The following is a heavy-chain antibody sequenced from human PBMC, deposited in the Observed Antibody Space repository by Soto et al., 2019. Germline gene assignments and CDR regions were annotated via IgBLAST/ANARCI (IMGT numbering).Heavy chain of an antibody. D-gene: IGHD6-6*01. Sequence: EVQLVESGGGLVQPGGSLRLSCAASGFTFSTYNMNWVRQAPGKGLEWVSYISSGSSPIYYADSVKGRFTISRDNAKNSLYLQMNSLRAEDTAIYYCAKETWAARPNDYWGQGTLVTVSS. CDR3: AKETWAARPNDY. CDR2: ISSGSSPI. CDR1: GFTFSTYN. J-gene: IGHJ4*02. V-gene: IGHV3-48*01.